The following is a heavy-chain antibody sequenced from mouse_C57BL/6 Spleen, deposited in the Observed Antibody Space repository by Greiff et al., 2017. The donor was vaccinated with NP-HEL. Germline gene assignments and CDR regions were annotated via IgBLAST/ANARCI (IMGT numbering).Heavy chain of an antibody. CDR3: TRELWLGQSFAY. CDR1: GFTFSSYA. J-gene: IGHJ3*01. V-gene: IGHV5-9-1*02. D-gene: IGHD1-1*02. Sequence: EVMLVESGEGLVKPGGSLKLSCAASGFTFSSYAMSWVRQTPEKRLEWVAYISSGGDYIYYADTVKGRFTISRDNARNTLYLQMSSLKSEDTAMYYCTRELWLGQSFAYWGQGTLVTVSA. CDR2: ISSGGDYI.